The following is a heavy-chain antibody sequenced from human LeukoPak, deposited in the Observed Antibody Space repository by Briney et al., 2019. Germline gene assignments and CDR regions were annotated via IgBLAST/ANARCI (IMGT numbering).Heavy chain of an antibody. CDR2: ISSGGTNK. CDR3: ARGEYCTGGSCYFDY. Sequence: GGSVRLSCAASGFTFSSYEMTWVRQAPGKGLEWVSDISSGGTNKYYADSVKGRFTISRDNAKNSLYLQMNSLRAEDTAIYYCARGEYCTGGSCYFDYWGQGTLVTVSS. J-gene: IGHJ4*02. CDR1: GFTFSSYE. V-gene: IGHV3-48*03. D-gene: IGHD2-15*01.